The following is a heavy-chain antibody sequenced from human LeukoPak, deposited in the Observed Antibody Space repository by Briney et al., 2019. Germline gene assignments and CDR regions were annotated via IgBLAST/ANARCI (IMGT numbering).Heavy chain of an antibody. CDR3: ARVYCTNGVCHDAFDI. V-gene: IGHV2-70*11. CDR1: GFSLSASGMC. J-gene: IGHJ3*02. Sequence: SGPALVKPTQTLTLTCTFSGFSLSASGMCVSWIRQPPGKPLEWLAGIDWDDDKYYSTSLQTRLTISKDTTKNQVVLTMTNMDPVDTATYYCARVYCTNGVCHDAFDIWGQGTMVTVSS. CDR2: IDWDDDK. D-gene: IGHD2-8*01.